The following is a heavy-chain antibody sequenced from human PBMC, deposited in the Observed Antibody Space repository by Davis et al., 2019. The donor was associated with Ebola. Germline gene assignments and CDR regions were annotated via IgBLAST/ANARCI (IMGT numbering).Heavy chain of an antibody. CDR3: AKDIRSGSYSGDY. J-gene: IGHJ4*02. V-gene: IGHV3-23*01. CDR1: GFTFSNNA. Sequence: GESLKISCAASGFTFSNNAMSWVRQAPGKGLEWVSSISGSGGNTYYADSVKGRFTISRDNSKNTLYLQMNSLRAEDTAVYYCAKDIRSGSYSGDYWGQGTLVTVSS. D-gene: IGHD1-26*01. CDR2: ISGSGGNT.